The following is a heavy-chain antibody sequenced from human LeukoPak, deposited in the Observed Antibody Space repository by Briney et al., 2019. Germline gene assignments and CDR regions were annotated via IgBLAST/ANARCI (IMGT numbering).Heavy chain of an antibody. CDR3: TTYNNGWYWELDY. Sequence: AAVKVSCKTSGHRLTGYYIHWVRQAPGQGLEWMGWINSNSGATNYAQKFQGRLTVTRDTSVTTAYMELSRLRSDDTAMYYCTTYNNGWYWELDYWGQGTLVSVSS. CDR2: INSNSGAT. V-gene: IGHV1-2*02. D-gene: IGHD6-19*01. CDR1: GHRLTGYY. J-gene: IGHJ4*02.